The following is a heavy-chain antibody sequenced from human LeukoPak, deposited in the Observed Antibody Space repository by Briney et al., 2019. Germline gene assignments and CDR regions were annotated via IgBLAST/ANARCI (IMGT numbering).Heavy chain of an antibody. Sequence: ASVKVSCKASGYTFTSYDINWVRQATGQGLEWMGWMNPNSGNTGYAQKFQGRVTMTRNTSISTAYMELSSLRSEDTAVYYCARDLLLAVAGFFDYWAQGTLVTVSS. J-gene: IGHJ4*02. V-gene: IGHV1-8*01. D-gene: IGHD6-19*01. CDR2: MNPNSGNT. CDR1: GYTFTSYD. CDR3: ARDLLLAVAGFFDY.